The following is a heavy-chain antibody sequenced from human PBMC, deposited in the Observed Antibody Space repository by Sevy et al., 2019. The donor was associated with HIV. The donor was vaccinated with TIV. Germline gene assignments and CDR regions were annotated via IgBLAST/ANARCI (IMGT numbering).Heavy chain of an antibody. V-gene: IGHV3-7*01. CDR1: GFTFSSYA. D-gene: IGHD3-10*01. Sequence: GGSLRLSCAASGFTFSSYAMHWVRQAPGKGLEWVANIKQDGSEKYYVDSVKGRFTISRDNAKNSLYLQMNSLRAEDTAVYYCARERVGELLGDYWGQGTLVTVSS. J-gene: IGHJ4*02. CDR2: IKQDGSEK. CDR3: ARERVGELLGDY.